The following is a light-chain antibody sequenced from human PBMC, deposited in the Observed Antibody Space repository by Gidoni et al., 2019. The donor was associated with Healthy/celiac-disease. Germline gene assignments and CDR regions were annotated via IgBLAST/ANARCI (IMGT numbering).Light chain of an antibody. CDR3: QQLNSYPRT. CDR1: QGISSY. J-gene: IGKJ2*01. CDR2: AAS. V-gene: IGKV1-9*01. Sequence: DIQLTQSPSFLSASVGDRVTITCRASQGISSYFAWYQQKPGKAPKLLIYAASTLQSGVPSRFSGSGSGTEFTLTISSLQPEDCATYYCQQLNSYPRTFGQGTKLEIK.